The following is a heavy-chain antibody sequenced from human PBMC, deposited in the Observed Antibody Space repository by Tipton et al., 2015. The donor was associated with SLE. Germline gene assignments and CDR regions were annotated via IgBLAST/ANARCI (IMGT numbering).Heavy chain of an antibody. CDR1: GDSISRDTYY. CDR3: ARRSASRSYYNAYYYDYMDV. Sequence: TLSLTCSVSGDSISRDTYYWAWGWIRQPPGKGLEWIGEINHSGSTNYNPSLKSRVTISVDTSKNQFSLKLSSVTAADTALYYCARRSASRSYYNAYYYDYMDVWGKGTTVTVSS. CDR2: INHSGST. D-gene: IGHD3-10*01. V-gene: IGHV4-39*07. J-gene: IGHJ6*03.